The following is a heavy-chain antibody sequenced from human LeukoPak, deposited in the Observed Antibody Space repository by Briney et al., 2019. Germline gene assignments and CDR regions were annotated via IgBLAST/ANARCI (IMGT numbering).Heavy chain of an antibody. D-gene: IGHD1-1*01. CDR2: IYYSGST. Sequence: SETLSLTCTVSGGSISSSSYYWGWIRQPPGKGLEWIGSIYYSGSTYYNPSLKSRVTISVDTSKNQFSLKRSSVTAADTAVYYCARPLRYDAFDIWGQGTMVTVSS. CDR1: GGSISSSSYY. J-gene: IGHJ3*02. CDR3: ARPLRYDAFDI. V-gene: IGHV4-39*01.